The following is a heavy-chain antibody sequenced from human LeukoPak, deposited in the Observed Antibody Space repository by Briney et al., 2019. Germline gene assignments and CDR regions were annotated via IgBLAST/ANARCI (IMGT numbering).Heavy chain of an antibody. V-gene: IGHV4-59*01. CDR2: IYYSGST. J-gene: IGHJ4*02. CDR1: GGSSSSYY. Sequence: SETLSLTCTVSGGSSSSYYWSWIRQPPGKGLEWIGYIYYSGSTNYNPSLKSRVTISVDTSKNQFSLRLSSVTAADTAVYYCARTPAIAASPDSDYWGQGTLVTVSS. CDR3: ARTPAIAASPDSDY. D-gene: IGHD6-6*01.